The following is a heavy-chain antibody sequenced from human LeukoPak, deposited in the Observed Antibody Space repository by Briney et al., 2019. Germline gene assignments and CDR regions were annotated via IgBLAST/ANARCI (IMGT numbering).Heavy chain of an antibody. V-gene: IGHV3-53*01. CDR2: IYSGGNT. CDR3: ARMTTVTTEGI. CDR1: GFTVSRNY. D-gene: IGHD4-17*01. J-gene: IGHJ3*02. Sequence: GGSLRLSCAASGFTVSRNYMNWVRQAPGKGLEWVSIIYSGGNTYYADSVKGRFTSSRDNAKNILYLQMNNLRAEDTAVYYCARMTTVTTEGIWGQGTMVTVSS.